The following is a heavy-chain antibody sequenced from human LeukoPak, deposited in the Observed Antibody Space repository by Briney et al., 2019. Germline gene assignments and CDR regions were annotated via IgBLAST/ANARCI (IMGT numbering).Heavy chain of an antibody. J-gene: IGHJ3*02. CDR1: GGSISSGDYY. CDR3: ARLDSSGYYGDAFDI. D-gene: IGHD3-22*01. V-gene: IGHV4-30-4*08. Sequence: SETLSLTCTVSGGSISSGDYYWSWIRQPPGKGLEWIGYIYYSGSTYYNPSLKSRVTISVDTSKNQFSLKLSAVTAADTAVYYCARLDSSGYYGDAFDIWGQGTMVTVSS. CDR2: IYYSGST.